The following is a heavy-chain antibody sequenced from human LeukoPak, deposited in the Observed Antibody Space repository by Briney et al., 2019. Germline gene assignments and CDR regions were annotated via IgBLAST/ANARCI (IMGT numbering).Heavy chain of an antibody. J-gene: IGHJ4*02. CDR3: ARVTNQVTAGDY. CDR1: GYTFTSSG. V-gene: IGHV1-18*01. Sequence: ASVKVSCKASGYTFTSSGISWVRQAPGQGLEWMGWISAYNGSTNYAQKLQGRVTMTTDTSTSTAYMELRSLRSDDTAVYYCARVTNQVTAGDYWGQGTLVTVSS. CDR2: ISAYNGST. D-gene: IGHD2-8*01.